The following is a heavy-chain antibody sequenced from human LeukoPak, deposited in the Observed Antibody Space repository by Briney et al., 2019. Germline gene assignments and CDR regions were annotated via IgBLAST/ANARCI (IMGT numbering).Heavy chain of an antibody. CDR1: GGTFSSYA. D-gene: IGHD3-10*01. CDR3: ARANRFGFGELYGFVY. Sequence: SVKVSCKASGGTFSSYAISWVRQAPGQGLEWIGGIIPIFGTANHPQKFQGRVTITADESTSAVYMELSSVRSEDTAVYYCARANRFGFGELYGFVYWGQGTLVTVSS. CDR2: IIPIFGTA. J-gene: IGHJ4*02. V-gene: IGHV1-69*13.